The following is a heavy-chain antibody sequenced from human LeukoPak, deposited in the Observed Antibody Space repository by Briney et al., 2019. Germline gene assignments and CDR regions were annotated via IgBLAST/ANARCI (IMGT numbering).Heavy chain of an antibody. J-gene: IGHJ4*02. D-gene: IGHD3-9*01. Sequence: SQTLSLTCAVSGGSISSGGYSWSWIRQPPGKGLEWIGYIYHSGSTYYNPSLKSRVTISVDRSKNQFSLRLSSVTAADTAVYYCASSYYDTFDYWGQGTLVTVSS. V-gene: IGHV4-30-2*01. CDR1: GGSISSGGYS. CDR2: IYHSGST. CDR3: ASSYYDTFDY.